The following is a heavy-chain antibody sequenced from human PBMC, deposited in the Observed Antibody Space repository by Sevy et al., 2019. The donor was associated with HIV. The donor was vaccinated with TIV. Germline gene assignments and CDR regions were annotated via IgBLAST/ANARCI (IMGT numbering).Heavy chain of an antibody. Sequence: GGSLRLSCAASGFTFSSYGMHWVRQAPGKGLEWVAVIWYDGSNKYYADSVKGRFTISRDNSKNTLYLQMNSLRAEDTAVYYGARDTPRIPGPYSSSWLANWFDPWGQGTLVTVSS. CDR1: GFTFSSYG. V-gene: IGHV3-33*01. CDR2: IWYDGSNK. CDR3: ARDTPRIPGPYSSSWLANWFDP. D-gene: IGHD6-13*01. J-gene: IGHJ5*02.